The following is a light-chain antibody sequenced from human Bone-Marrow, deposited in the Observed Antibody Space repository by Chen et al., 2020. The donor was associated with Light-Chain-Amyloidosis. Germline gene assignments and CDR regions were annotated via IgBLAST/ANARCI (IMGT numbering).Light chain of an antibody. Sequence: QSALTQPASVSGSPGQSIPISCTGTSSDVGGYNYVSWYQQHPGKAPKLMIYDVSQRPSGVSNRLDGSKYGNTASRTISGLQAEEEADYYCSSYTSSSTSHVVFGGGTKRTVL. CDR2: DVS. CDR1: SSDVGGYNY. J-gene: IGLJ2*01. CDR3: SSYTSSSTSHVV. V-gene: IGLV2-14*03.